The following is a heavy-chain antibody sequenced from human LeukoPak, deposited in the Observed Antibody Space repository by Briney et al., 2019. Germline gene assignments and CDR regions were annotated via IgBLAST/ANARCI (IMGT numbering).Heavy chain of an antibody. V-gene: IGHV4-34*01. CDR2: INHSGIT. Sequence: SDTLSLTCAVYGGSFIGYYWSWIRQPPGKGLECIGEINHSGITNYNLSLKSRVTISVDTSKNQFSLKLSSVTAADTAVYYCARNDILTGYTRGFDPWGQGTLVTVSS. J-gene: IGHJ5*02. D-gene: IGHD3-9*01. CDR3: ARNDILTGYTRGFDP. CDR1: GGSFIGYY.